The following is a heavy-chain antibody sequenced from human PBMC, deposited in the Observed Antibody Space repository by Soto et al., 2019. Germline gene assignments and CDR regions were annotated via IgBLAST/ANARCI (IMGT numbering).Heavy chain of an antibody. Sequence: ASVKVSCKASGYTFTSYDINWVRQATGQGLEWMGWMNPNSGNTGYAQKFQGRVTMTRNTSISTAYMELSSLRSEDTAVYYCARGLYYDFWSGYSGLDYWGQGTLVTV. V-gene: IGHV1-8*01. J-gene: IGHJ4*02. CDR2: MNPNSGNT. CDR1: GYTFTSYD. CDR3: ARGLYYDFWSGYSGLDY. D-gene: IGHD3-3*01.